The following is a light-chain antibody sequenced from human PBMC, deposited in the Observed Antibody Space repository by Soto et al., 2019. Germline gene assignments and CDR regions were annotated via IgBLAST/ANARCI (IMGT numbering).Light chain of an antibody. Sequence: ENVLTQSPGTLSLSPGERATLSCRASQSVTGNYLAWYQQKPGQAPRLLVYGASSRATGIPDRFSGSGSGTDFTLTISRLEPDDFAVYYCHPYGASPLPGDSPLPFGGGTKVEIK. CDR1: QSVTGNY. J-gene: IGKJ4*01. CDR3: HPYGASPLPGDSPLP. CDR2: GAS. V-gene: IGKV3-20*01.